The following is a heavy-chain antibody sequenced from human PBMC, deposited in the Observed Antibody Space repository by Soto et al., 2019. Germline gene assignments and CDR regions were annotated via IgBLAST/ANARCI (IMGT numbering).Heavy chain of an antibody. J-gene: IGHJ4*02. CDR1: GGTFSSYA. V-gene: IGHV1-69*01. CDR3: ARDRGTYYYDSSGYRYFDY. CDR2: IIPIFGTA. D-gene: IGHD3-22*01. Sequence: QVQLVQSGAEVKKPGSSVKVSCKASGGTFSSYAISWVRQAPGQGLEWMGGIIPIFGTANYAQKFQGRVTITADESTSTAYMDLSSLRSEDTAVYYCARDRGTYYYDSSGYRYFDYWGQGTLVTVSS.